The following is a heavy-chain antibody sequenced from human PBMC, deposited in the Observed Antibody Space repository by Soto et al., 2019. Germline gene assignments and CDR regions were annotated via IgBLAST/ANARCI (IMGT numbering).Heavy chain of an antibody. J-gene: IGHJ4*02. CDR3: AKDSPYCSSVRVWFDY. D-gene: IGHD6-6*01. Sequence: EVQLLESGGGLVQPGGSLRLSCAASGFTFSSYAMSWVRQAPGKGLEWVSAITGSGGSTYYADSVKGRFTISRDNSMNTLYLQMNSLRAEDTAVYYCAKDSPYCSSVRVWFDYWGQGTLVTVSS. CDR2: ITGSGGST. V-gene: IGHV3-23*01. CDR1: GFTFSSYA.